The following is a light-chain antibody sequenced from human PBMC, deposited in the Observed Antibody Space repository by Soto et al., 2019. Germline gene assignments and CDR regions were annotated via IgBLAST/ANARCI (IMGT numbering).Light chain of an antibody. CDR3: QQYNHWPRMLS. Sequence: EVVMTQSPATLSVSPGDRATLSCRASQSVDTNVAWYQQKPGQAPRLLVHGASTRATGVPARFTGIGSGTDFTLTISGLQSDDFAVYYCQQYNHWPRMLSFGGGTRV. V-gene: IGKV3-15*01. J-gene: IGKJ4*01. CDR1: QSVDTN. CDR2: GAS.